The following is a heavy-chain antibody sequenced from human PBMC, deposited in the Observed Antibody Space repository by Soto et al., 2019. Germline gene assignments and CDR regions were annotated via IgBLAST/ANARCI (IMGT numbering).Heavy chain of an antibody. CDR1: GGSFSGYY. CDR2: INHSGST. D-gene: IGHD3-10*01. Sequence: PETLSLTCAVYGGSFSGYYWSWIRQPPGKGLEWVGEINHSGSTNYNPSLKSRVTISVDTSKNQFSLKLSSVTAADTAVYYCARHPYYYGSGSYYNPYYYYYGMDVWGQGTTVTVSS. CDR3: ARHPYYYGSGSYYNPYYYYYGMDV. V-gene: IGHV4-34*01. J-gene: IGHJ6*02.